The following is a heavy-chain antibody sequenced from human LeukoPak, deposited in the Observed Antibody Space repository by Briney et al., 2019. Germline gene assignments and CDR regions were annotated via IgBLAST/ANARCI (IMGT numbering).Heavy chain of an antibody. Sequence: SVKVSCKASGGTFSSYAISWLRQAPGQGLEWMGGIIPIIGTTNYAQKFQGRVAITADESTSTAYMELSGLKSEDTAVYYCARQTVGATTPFDYWGQGTLVTVSS. CDR3: ARQTVGATTPFDY. V-gene: IGHV1-69*13. D-gene: IGHD1-26*01. CDR2: IIPIIGTT. J-gene: IGHJ4*02. CDR1: GGTFSSYA.